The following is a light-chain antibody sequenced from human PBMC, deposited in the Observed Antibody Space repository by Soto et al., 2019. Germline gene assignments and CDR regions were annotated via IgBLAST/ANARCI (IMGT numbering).Light chain of an antibody. Sequence: QAVVTQPPSVSGAPGQRVTISCTGSSSNIGAGYDVHWYQQLPGTAPKLLIYGNSNRPSGVPDRFSGSKSGTSASLAITGLQAEDDADYYWQSYDSSLSAYVFGTGTKLTVL. J-gene: IGLJ1*01. CDR1: SSNIGAGYD. V-gene: IGLV1-40*01. CDR3: QSYDSSLSAYV. CDR2: GNS.